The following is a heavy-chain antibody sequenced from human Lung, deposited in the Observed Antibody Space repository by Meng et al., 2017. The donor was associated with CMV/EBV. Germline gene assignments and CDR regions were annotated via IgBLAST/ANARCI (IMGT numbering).Heavy chain of an antibody. V-gene: IGHV3-53*01. D-gene: IGHD5-24*01. CDR2: IYYDDST. CDR1: GFTVSRNS. Sequence: GGSLRLSCAISGFTVSRNSMSWVRQAPGKGLEWVSVIYYDDSTYFADSVKGRFTMSRDSSMNTVFLQMNSLRVEDTAVYYCARRDDLLGFDYWSQGTLVTVSS. CDR3: ARRDDLLGFDY. J-gene: IGHJ4*02.